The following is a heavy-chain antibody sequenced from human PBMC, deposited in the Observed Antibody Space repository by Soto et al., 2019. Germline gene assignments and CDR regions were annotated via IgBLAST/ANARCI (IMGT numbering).Heavy chain of an antibody. CDR2: ISGSGGST. J-gene: IGHJ6*02. D-gene: IGHD3-3*01. Sequence: GSLRLSCASSGFTFSSYAMSWVRQAPGKGLEWVSAISGSGGSTYYADSVKGRFTISRDNSKNTLYLQMNSLRAEDTAVYYCAKDLSGYYDFWSGYYPPSYYYYGMDVWGQGTTVTVSS. CDR3: AKDLSGYYDFWSGYYPPSYYYYGMDV. CDR1: GFTFSSYA. V-gene: IGHV3-23*01.